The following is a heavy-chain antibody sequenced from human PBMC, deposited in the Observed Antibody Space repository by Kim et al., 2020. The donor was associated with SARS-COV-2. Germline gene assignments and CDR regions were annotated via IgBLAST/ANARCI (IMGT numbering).Heavy chain of an antibody. CDR1: GYTFTNYG. CDR3: ARDRDCGGDCYPDAFDI. Sequence: ASVKLSCKASGYTFTNYGISWVRQAPGQGLEWMGWISAYNGNTNYAQNLQGRVTMTTDTSTSTVYMELRSLRSDDTAVYYCARDRDCGGDCYPDAFDIWGQGTMVTVSS. V-gene: IGHV1-18*01. CDR2: ISAYNGNT. D-gene: IGHD2-21*02. J-gene: IGHJ3*02.